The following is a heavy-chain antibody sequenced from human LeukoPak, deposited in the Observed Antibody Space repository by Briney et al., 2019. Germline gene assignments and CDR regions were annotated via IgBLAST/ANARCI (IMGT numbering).Heavy chain of an antibody. J-gene: IGHJ4*02. CDR1: GFTFSSYA. D-gene: IGHD3-9*01. Sequence: GSLRLSCAASGFTFSSYAMHWVRQPPGKGLEWIGEINHSGSTNYNPSLKSRVTISVDTSKNQFSLKLSSVTAADTAVYYCARGRNRYYDILTGYYTTGYYFDYWGQGTLVTVSS. CDR3: ARGRNRYYDILTGYYTTGYYFDY. CDR2: INHSGST. V-gene: IGHV4-34*01.